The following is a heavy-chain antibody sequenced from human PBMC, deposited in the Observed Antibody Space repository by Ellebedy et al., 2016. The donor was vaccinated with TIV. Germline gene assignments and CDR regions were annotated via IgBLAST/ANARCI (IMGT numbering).Heavy chain of an antibody. D-gene: IGHD3-22*01. CDR2: ISGNGGST. V-gene: IGHV3-23*01. CDR3: AKHYYDTNSYYGGPFAY. Sequence: GESLKISXAASGFTISNYAMSWVRQAPGKGLDWVSVISGNGGSTDYADSVKGRFTISRDTSKNTLDLQMNTLRAEDTAVYYCAKHYYDTNSYYGGPFAYWGQGTLVTVSS. J-gene: IGHJ4*02. CDR1: GFTISNYA.